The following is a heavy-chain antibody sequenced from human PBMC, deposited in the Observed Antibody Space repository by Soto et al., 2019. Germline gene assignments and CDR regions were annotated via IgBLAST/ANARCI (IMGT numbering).Heavy chain of an antibody. CDR3: ARYRSLDP. Sequence: VSLRLSCADSGFILRNYWISWVRQAPGMGLQWVASIKEDGSEKYYVDPVKGRFTISRENAKNSLYLQMNSLRAEDTAVYYCARYRSLDPWGQGIMVTAAS. D-gene: IGHD3-16*02. V-gene: IGHV3-7*03. CDR2: IKEDGSEK. CDR1: GFILRNYW. J-gene: IGHJ5*02.